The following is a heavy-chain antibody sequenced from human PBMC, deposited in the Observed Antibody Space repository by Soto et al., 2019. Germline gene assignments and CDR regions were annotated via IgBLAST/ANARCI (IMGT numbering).Heavy chain of an antibody. V-gene: IGHV3-74*01. CDR2: INSDGSST. D-gene: IGHD3-3*01. Sequence: GGSLRLSCAASGFTFSSYWMHWVRQAPGKGLVWVSRINSDGSSTSYADSVKGRFTISRDNAKNTLYLQMNSLRAEDTAVYYCAKDRAGDIYVAARSGLDYWGQGTLVTVSS. J-gene: IGHJ4*02. CDR3: AKDRAGDIYVAARSGLDY. CDR1: GFTFSSYW.